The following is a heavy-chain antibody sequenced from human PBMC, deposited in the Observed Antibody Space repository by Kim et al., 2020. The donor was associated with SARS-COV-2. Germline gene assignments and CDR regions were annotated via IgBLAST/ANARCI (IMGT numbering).Heavy chain of an antibody. CDR2: IKEDGSEK. CDR3: ARPLSGYSRYYGMDV. CDR1: GFTFSSYW. D-gene: IGHD3-22*01. J-gene: IGHJ6*02. Sequence: GGSLRLSCAASGFTFSSYWMTWVRQAPGKGLEWVANIKEDGSEKYYVDSVKGRFTISRDNAKKSLYLQMNSLRAEDTAVYHCARPLSGYSRYYGMDVWGQWTTVTVSS. V-gene: IGHV3-7*01.